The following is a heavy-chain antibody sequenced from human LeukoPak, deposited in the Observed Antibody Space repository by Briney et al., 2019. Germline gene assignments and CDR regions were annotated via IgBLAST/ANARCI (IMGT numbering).Heavy chain of an antibody. D-gene: IGHD3-16*02. Sequence: SETLSLTCAVYGGSFSGYYWSWIRQPPGKGLEWSGEINHSGSTNYNPSLKSRVTISVDTSKSQFSLKLSSVTAADTAVYYCARNPHFDYVWGSYRTPSFDYWGQGTLVTVSS. V-gene: IGHV4-34*01. CDR3: ARNPHFDYVWGSYRTPSFDY. CDR1: GGSFSGYY. CDR2: INHSGST. J-gene: IGHJ4*02.